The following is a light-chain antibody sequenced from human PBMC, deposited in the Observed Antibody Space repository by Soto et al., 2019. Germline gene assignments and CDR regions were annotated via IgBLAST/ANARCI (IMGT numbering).Light chain of an antibody. CDR2: GAS. Sequence: EIVMTQSPATLSVSPGERATLSCRASQSVSSNLAWYQQKAGQAPRLLIYGASTRATGIPSRFSGSGSGTEFTLTISSLQSEDFVVYYCQQYNNWPPYTFGQGTKLEIK. J-gene: IGKJ2*01. V-gene: IGKV3-15*01. CDR1: QSVSSN. CDR3: QQYNNWPPYT.